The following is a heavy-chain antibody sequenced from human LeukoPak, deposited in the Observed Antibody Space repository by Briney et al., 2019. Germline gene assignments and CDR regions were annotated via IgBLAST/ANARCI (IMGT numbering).Heavy chain of an antibody. Sequence: GGSLRLTCAVSGFPFSVYEMNWVRQAPGKGLEWVSNIGSSGAIRHYADSVKGRFSISRDNAENSLFLQMNSLRVEDTGIYYCALLAVASDFAYWGQGALVTVSS. V-gene: IGHV3-48*03. J-gene: IGHJ4*02. CDR3: ALLAVASDFAY. D-gene: IGHD6-19*01. CDR2: IGSSGAIR. CDR1: GFPFSVYE.